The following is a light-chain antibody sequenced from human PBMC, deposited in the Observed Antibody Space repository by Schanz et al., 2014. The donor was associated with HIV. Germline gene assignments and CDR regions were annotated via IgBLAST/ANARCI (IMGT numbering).Light chain of an antibody. J-gene: IGKJ2*01. Sequence: DIQMTQSPSSLSASVGDRVTITCRASQSISIYLNWYQQKPGKAPNLLIYQASILETGVPSRFSGSGSGTEFTLTISSLQPEDFATYYCQQYDHRSFTFGQGTKLEI. CDR1: QSISIY. CDR3: QQYDHRSFT. CDR2: QAS. V-gene: IGKV1-39*01.